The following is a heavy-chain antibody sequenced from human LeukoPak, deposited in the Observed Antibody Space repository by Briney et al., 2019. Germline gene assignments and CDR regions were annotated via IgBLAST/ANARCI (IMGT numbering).Heavy chain of an antibody. CDR1: GYAFTSYY. D-gene: IGHD2-15*01. V-gene: IGHV1-46*01. CDR3: ARDHYSFDYYYYMDV. CDR2: INPSGGST. J-gene: IGHJ6*03. Sequence: GASVNVSCKASGYAFTSYYMHWVRQAPGQGLDWMGIINPSGGSTSYAQKFQGRVTMTRDMSTSTVYMELSSLRSEDTAVYYCARDHYSFDYYYYMDVWGKGTTVTVSS.